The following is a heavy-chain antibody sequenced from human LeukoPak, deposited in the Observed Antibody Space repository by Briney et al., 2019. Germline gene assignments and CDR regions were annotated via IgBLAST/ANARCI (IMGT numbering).Heavy chain of an antibody. CDR2: IYYSGST. CDR3: ARTPHSSSWDQGDYYYYYYMDV. J-gene: IGHJ6*03. D-gene: IGHD6-13*01. V-gene: IGHV4-59*01. Sequence: PSETLSLTCTVSGVSISSYYWSWIRQPPGKGLEWIGYIYYSGSTNYNPSLKSRVTISVDTSKNQFSLKLSSVTAADTAVYYCARTPHSSSWDQGDYYYYYYMDVWGKGTTVTVSS. CDR1: GVSISSYY.